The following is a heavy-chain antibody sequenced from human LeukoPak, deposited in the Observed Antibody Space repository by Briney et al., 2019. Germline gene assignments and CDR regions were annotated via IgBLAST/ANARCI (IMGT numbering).Heavy chain of an antibody. CDR2: ISSSSSNI. CDR1: GFTFSSYN. Sequence: GGSLRLSCAASGFTFSSYNMNWVRQAPGKGLEWVSYISSSSSNIYYADSVKGRFTISRDNAKNSLYLQMNSLRAEDTAVYYCAAYGDFLQYWGQGTLVTVSS. V-gene: IGHV3-48*01. D-gene: IGHD4-17*01. CDR3: AAYGDFLQY. J-gene: IGHJ4*02.